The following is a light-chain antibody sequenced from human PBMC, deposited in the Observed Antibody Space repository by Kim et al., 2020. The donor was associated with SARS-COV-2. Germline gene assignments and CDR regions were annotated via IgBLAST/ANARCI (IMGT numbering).Light chain of an antibody. V-gene: IGKV3-20*01. CDR2: GAS. Sequence: EIVLTQSPGTLSLSPGERATLSCRASQSVSSSYLAWYQQKPGQAPRLLIYGASSRATGIPDRFSGSGSGTDFTLTISRLEPEDFAVYYCQQYGSSQGPWTFGQGTKVDIK. CDR3: QQYGSSQGPWT. J-gene: IGKJ1*01. CDR1: QSVSSSY.